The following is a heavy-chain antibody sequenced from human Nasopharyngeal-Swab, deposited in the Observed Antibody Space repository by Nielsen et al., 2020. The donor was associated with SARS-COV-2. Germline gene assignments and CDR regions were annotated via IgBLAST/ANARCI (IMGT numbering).Heavy chain of an antibody. V-gene: IGHV3-13*04. J-gene: IGHJ6*02. CDR1: GFTFSSYD. CDR2: IGTAGDT. D-gene: IGHD5-24*01. CDR3: ARGWRDGYSHYYYYGMDV. Sequence: GGSLRLSCAASGFTFSSYDMHWVRQATGKGLEWVSAIGTAGDTYYPGSVKGRFTISRENAKNSLYLQMNSLSAGDTAVYYCARGWRDGYSHYYYYGMDVWGQGTTVTVSS.